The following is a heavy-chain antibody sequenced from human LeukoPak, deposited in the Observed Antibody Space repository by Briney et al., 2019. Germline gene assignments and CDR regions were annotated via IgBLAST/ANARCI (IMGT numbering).Heavy chain of an antibody. J-gene: IGHJ5*02. CDR2: INPNSGGT. V-gene: IGHV1-2*02. CDR1: GYTFTGYY. CDR3: ARDPDFDGSGSS. Sequence: ASVKVSCKASGYTFTGYYMHWVRQAPGQGLEWMGWINPNSGGTNYAQKFQGRVTMTRDTSISTAYMELSRLSSDDTDVYYCARDPDFDGSGSSWGQGTLVTVSS. D-gene: IGHD3-10*01.